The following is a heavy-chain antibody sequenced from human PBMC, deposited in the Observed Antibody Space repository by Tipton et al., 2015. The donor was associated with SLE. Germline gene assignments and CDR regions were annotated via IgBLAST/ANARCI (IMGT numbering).Heavy chain of an antibody. V-gene: IGHV4-39*07. CDR3: ARDLSPYSSSWDDAFDI. Sequence: TLSLTCTVSGGSISSSSYYWGWIRQPPGKGLEWIGSIYYSGSTYYNPSLKRRVTISVDTSKNQFSLKLSSVTAADTAVYYCARDLSPYSSSWDDAFDIWGQGTMVTVSS. CDR1: GGSISSSSYY. D-gene: IGHD6-13*01. J-gene: IGHJ3*02. CDR2: IYYSGST.